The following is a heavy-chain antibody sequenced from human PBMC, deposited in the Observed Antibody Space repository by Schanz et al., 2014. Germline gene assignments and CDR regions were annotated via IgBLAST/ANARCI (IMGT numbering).Heavy chain of an antibody. CDR2: INPSGGST. V-gene: IGHV1-69*08. CDR3: ARGPSQGYSYGHNIGAYYYGMDV. D-gene: IGHD5-18*01. CDR1: GGTFSSYT. Sequence: VQLVQSEAEVKKPGSSVKVSCKASGGTFSSYTISWVRQAPGQGLEWMGMINPSGGSTTYAQKFQDRVTITADKSTSTASMELSSLRSEDTAVYYCARGPSQGYSYGHNIGAYYYGMDVWGQGTTVTVSS. J-gene: IGHJ6*02.